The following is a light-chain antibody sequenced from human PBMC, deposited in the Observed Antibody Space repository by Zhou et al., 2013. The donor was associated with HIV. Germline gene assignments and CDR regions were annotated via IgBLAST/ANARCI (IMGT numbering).Light chain of an antibody. CDR1: QNIDNY. CDR2: GAS. CDR3: QQSYDTPRT. V-gene: IGKV1-39*01. J-gene: IGKJ2*01. Sequence: DIQMTQSPSSLSASEGDRVTITCRASQNIDNYLNWYQQKPGKAPKVLIYGASTLQSGVPSRFSGSGYGTDFTLTISSLQPEDIAIYYCQQSYDTPRTFGQGTMVEI.